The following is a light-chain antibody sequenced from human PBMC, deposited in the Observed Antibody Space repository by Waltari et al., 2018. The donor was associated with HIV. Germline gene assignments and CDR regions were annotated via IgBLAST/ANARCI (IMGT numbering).Light chain of an antibody. J-gene: IGLJ3*02. CDR2: KCW. Sequence: SYELTPPPSVSLSPGQTARITCPGDGLAKQSGYWYQQTPGQAPVMLIFKCWESPSVIAERFSGSSSGTTVPLTISGVQAEDEADYYCQSADSNGQGVFGGGTKLTVL. CDR1: GLAKQS. CDR3: QSADSNGQGV. V-gene: IGLV3-25*03.